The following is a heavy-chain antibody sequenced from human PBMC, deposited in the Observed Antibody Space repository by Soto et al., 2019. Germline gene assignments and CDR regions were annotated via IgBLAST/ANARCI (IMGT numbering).Heavy chain of an antibody. CDR3: ARGVRYYSSEKPANFDY. D-gene: IGHD3-10*01. CDR2: ISVSSTYA. CDR1: GFTFSDYY. V-gene: IGHV3-11*05. Sequence: QVQLLESGGGLVKPGGSLRLSCAASGFTFSDYYMSWIRQAPGKGLECVAYISVSSTYANYADSVEGRFTISRDNAENSLFLQMNSLRADDPAVYYCARGVRYYSSEKPANFDYWGQGALVTVSS. J-gene: IGHJ4*02.